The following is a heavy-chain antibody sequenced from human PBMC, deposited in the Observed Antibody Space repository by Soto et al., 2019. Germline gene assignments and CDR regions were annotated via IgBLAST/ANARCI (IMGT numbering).Heavy chain of an antibody. J-gene: IGHJ5*02. CDR1: GDSTSSSTYY. CDR2: IDYRGST. Sequence: PSVTLSLTGPVAGDSTSSSTYYWVWIRQPPGKGLEWIGSIDYRGSTYHNPSLKSRVTISVDTSKNQFSLKLSSVTASDTAFYYCSRRAPEGFDPWGQGTLVTVSS. V-gene: IGHV4-39*01. CDR3: SRRAPEGFDP.